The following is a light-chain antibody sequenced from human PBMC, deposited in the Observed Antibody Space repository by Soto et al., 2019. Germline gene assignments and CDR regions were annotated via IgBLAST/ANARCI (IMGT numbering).Light chain of an antibody. V-gene: IGKV4-1*01. CDR1: QSVLSSSNNKNY. CDR2: AAS. CDR3: QQSYSTPFT. J-gene: IGKJ3*01. Sequence: DIVMTQSPDSLAVSLGERATINCKSSQSVLSSSNNKNYLAWYQQKPGKAPKFLIYAASSLQSGVPSRFSGSGSGTDFTLTISSLQPEDFATYYCQQSYSTPFTFGPGTKVDIK.